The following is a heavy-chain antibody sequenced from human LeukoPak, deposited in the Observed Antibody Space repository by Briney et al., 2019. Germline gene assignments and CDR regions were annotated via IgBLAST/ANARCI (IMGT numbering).Heavy chain of an antibody. J-gene: IGHJ5*02. D-gene: IGHD1-26*01. CDR3: AKETWASNFYSLFDP. CDR2: ISTSGGNT. V-gene: IGHV3-23*01. CDR1: GFTFSSYA. Sequence: PGGSLRLSCAASGFTFSSYAMSWLRKSSGKGLAWVSAISTSGGNTYYADSVKGRFTISRDNSKNTLYLQMNSLSVEDTAVYYCAKETWASNFYSLFDPWGQGTLVTISS.